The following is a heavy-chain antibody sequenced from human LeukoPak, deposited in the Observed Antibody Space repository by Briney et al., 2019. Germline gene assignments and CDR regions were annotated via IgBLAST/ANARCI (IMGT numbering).Heavy chain of an antibody. V-gene: IGHV3-53*01. J-gene: IGHJ5*02. CDR2: IYTDGST. D-gene: IGHD3-10*01. Sequence: PGGSLRLSCAASEFTFSSYTMSWVRQAPGKGPEWVSIIYTDGSTYYTDSVKGRFTMSRDNSKNTLYLQMNSLRAEDTAIYYCARDFYNSGSFGHWGQGTLVTVTS. CDR3: ARDFYNSGSFGH. CDR1: EFTFSSYT.